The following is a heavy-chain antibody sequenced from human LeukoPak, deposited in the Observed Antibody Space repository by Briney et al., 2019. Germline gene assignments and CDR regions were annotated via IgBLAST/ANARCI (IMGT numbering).Heavy chain of an antibody. CDR1: GYTFTSYG. CDR3: ASLRGYSGYDYEDY. V-gene: IGHV1-18*01. Sequence: ASVKVSCKASGYTFTSYGISWVRQAPGQGLEWMGWISAYNGNTNYAQKLQGRVTMTTDTSTSTAYMELRSLRSDDTAVYYCASLRGYSGYDYEDYWGQGTLVTVSS. J-gene: IGHJ4*02. CDR2: ISAYNGNT. D-gene: IGHD5-12*01.